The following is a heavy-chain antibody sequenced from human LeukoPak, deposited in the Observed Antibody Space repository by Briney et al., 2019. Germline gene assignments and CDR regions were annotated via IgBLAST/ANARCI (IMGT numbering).Heavy chain of an antibody. CDR1: GFTFSSYG. CDR2: IWYDGSNK. J-gene: IGHJ6*02. CDR3: ASGAGDSYNYYSMDV. V-gene: IGHV3-33*01. Sequence: GGSLRLSCAASGFTFSSYGMHWVRQAPGKGLEWVAVIWYDGSNKYYADSVKGRFTISRDNSKNTLYLQMNSLRAEDTAVYYCASGAGDSYNYYSMDVWGQGTTVTVSS. D-gene: IGHD3-22*01.